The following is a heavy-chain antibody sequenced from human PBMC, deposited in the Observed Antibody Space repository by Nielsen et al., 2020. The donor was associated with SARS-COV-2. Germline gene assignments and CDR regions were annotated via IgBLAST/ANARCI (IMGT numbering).Heavy chain of an antibody. CDR1: GGTFSNYA. D-gene: IGHD2-8*01. Sequence: SVKVSCKASGGTFSNYAISWVRQAPGQGLEWMGGIIPIFGTANYAQKFQGRVTITADKSTSTAYMELSSLRSEDTAVYYCAKTGDIVLMVYALLPDYWGQGTLVTVSS. CDR2: IIPIFGTA. J-gene: IGHJ4*02. V-gene: IGHV1-69*06. CDR3: AKTGDIVLMVYALLPDY.